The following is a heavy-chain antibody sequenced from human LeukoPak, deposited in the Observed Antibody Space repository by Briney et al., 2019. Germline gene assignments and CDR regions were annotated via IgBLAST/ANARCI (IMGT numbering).Heavy chain of an antibody. CDR1: GGTFSSYA. Sequence: SVKVSCKASGGTFSSYAISRVRQAPGQGLEWMGGINPIFGTANYAQKFQGRVTITADESTSTAYMELSSLRSEDTAVYYCARDSGVAVAVVPNYFDYWGQGTLVTVSS. D-gene: IGHD6-19*01. V-gene: IGHV1-69*13. J-gene: IGHJ4*02. CDR2: INPIFGTA. CDR3: ARDSGVAVAVVPNYFDY.